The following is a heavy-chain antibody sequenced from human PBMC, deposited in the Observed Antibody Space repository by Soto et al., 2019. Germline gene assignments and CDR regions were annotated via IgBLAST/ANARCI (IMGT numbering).Heavy chain of an antibody. CDR3: ALVVVAATNWFDP. V-gene: IGHV3-66*01. Sequence: EVQLVESGGGLVQPGGSLRLSCAASGFTVSSNYMSWVRQAPGKGLEWVSVIYSGGSTYYADSVKGRFTISRENSKNTLYLQMNSLSAEDTAVYYCALVVVAATNWFDPWGQGTLVTVSS. CDR1: GFTVSSNY. J-gene: IGHJ5*02. D-gene: IGHD2-15*01. CDR2: IYSGGST.